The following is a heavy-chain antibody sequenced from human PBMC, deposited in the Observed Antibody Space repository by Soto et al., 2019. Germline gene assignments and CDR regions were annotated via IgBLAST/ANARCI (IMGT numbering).Heavy chain of an antibody. Sequence: SVKVSCKASGSTFSSYAISWVRQAPGQGLEWMGGIIPIFGTANYAQKFQGRVTITADKSTSTAYMELSSLRSEDTAVYYCARVGSSTSCYDCYYYYGMDVWGQGTTVTVSS. V-gene: IGHV1-69*06. CDR1: GSTFSSYA. CDR2: IIPIFGTA. J-gene: IGHJ6*02. CDR3: ARVGSSTSCYDCYYYYGMDV. D-gene: IGHD2-2*01.